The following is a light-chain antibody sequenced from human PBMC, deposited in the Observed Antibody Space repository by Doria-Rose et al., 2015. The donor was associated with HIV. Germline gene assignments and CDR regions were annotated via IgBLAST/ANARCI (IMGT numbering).Light chain of an antibody. V-gene: IGKV3-20*01. Sequence: EIVMTQSPGILSLSPGARATLSCRARQRFSSTYLAWYQQKPGQAPSLLIYDGSTRATGIPDRFSASGSGTDFTLTINRLEPEDFALYYCHQYGTSWTFGQGTKVEI. CDR1: QRFSSTY. CDR2: DGS. CDR3: HQYGTSWT. J-gene: IGKJ1*01.